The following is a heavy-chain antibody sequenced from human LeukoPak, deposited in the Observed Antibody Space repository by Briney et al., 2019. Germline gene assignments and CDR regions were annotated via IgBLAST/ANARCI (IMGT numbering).Heavy chain of an antibody. CDR2: INHSGST. CDR3: ARGSWGFDY. D-gene: IGHD3-16*01. CDR1: GGSFSGYY. Sequence: SETLSLTCAVYGGSFSGYYWSWIRQPPGKGLEWIGEINHSGSTNYNPSLKSRVTISVDTSRNQFSLKLSSVTAADTAVYYCARGSWGFDYWGQGTLVTVSS. J-gene: IGHJ4*02. V-gene: IGHV4-34*01.